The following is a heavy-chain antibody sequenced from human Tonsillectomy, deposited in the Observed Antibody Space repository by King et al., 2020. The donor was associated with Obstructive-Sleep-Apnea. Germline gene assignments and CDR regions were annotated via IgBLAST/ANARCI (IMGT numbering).Heavy chain of an antibody. D-gene: IGHD6-13*01. V-gene: IGHV4-34*01. Sequence: VQLQQWGAGLLKPSETLSLTCAVYGGSFSGYYWSWIRQPPGKGLEWIGEINHRGSTNYNPSLKSRVTISVDTSKNQFSLKLSLVTAADTAVYYCARGPDYSSTLLYYYGMDVWGQGTTVTVSS. J-gene: IGHJ6*02. CDR1: GGSFSGYY. CDR3: ARGPDYSSTLLYYYGMDV. CDR2: INHRGST.